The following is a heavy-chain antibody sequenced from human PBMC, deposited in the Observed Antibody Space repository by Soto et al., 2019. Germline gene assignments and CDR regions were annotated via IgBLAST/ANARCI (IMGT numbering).Heavy chain of an antibody. Sequence: ASVKVSCKASGYTFTSYAMHWVRQAPGQRLEWMGWINAGNGNTKYSQKFQGRVTITRDTSASTAYMELSSLRSEDTAVYYCARDKGVRTGTFYYYYYMDVWGKGTTVTVSS. J-gene: IGHJ6*03. CDR1: GYTFTSYA. CDR3: ARDKGVRTGTFYYYYYMDV. D-gene: IGHD1-7*01. V-gene: IGHV1-3*01. CDR2: INAGNGNT.